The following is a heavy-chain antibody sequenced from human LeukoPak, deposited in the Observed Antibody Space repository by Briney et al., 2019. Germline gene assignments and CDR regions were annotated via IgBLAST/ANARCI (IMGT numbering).Heavy chain of an antibody. CDR2: ISAYNGNT. CDR3: ARLGYCSGGSCFYDAFDI. J-gene: IGHJ3*02. V-gene: IGHV1-18*01. CDR1: GYTFTSYG. D-gene: IGHD2-15*01. Sequence: ASVKVSCKASGYTFTSYGISWVRQAPGQGLEWMGWISAYNGNTDYAQKLQGRVTMTTDTSTSTAYMELRSLRSDDTVVYYCARLGYCSGGSCFYDAFDIWGQGTMVTVSS.